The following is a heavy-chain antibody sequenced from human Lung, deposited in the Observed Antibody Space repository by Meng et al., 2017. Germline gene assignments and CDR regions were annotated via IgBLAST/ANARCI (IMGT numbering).Heavy chain of an antibody. CDR2: INHSGST. V-gene: IGHV4-34*01. CDR1: GGSFSDYY. CDR3: ARGPTTMAHDFDY. Sequence: QVQPQEGGAGLLKPSETLALTCVVSGGSFSDYYWSWIRQPPGKGLEWIGEINHSGSTNYNPSLESRATISVDTSQNNLSLKLSSVTAADSAVYYCARGPTTMAHDFDYWGQGTLAPSPQ. D-gene: IGHD4-11*01. J-gene: IGHJ4*02.